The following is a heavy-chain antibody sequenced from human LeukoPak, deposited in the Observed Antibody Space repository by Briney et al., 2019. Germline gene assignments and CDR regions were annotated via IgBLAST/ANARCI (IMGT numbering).Heavy chain of an antibody. J-gene: IGHJ6*02. D-gene: IGHD4-11*01. Sequence: GGSLRLSCAASGFTFSSYAMSWVRQAPGKGLDWVALISYDGSNKYYADSVKGRFTISRDNSRGTVHLQMNSLRGEDTAVYFCAREFQDYTDYVRYYYYGLDVWGQGTTVTVS. V-gene: IGHV3-30*03. CDR2: ISYDGSNK. CDR1: GFTFSSYA. CDR3: AREFQDYTDYVRYYYYGLDV.